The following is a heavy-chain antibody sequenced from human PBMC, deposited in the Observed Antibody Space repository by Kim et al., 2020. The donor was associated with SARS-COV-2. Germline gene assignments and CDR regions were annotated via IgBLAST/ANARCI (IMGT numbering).Heavy chain of an antibody. V-gene: IGHV1-3*01. J-gene: IGHJ5*02. D-gene: IGHD3-10*01. CDR3: ARGGITMVRGVRGFDP. CDR1: GYTFTSYA. Sequence: ASVKVSCKASGYTFTSYAMHWVRQAPGQRLEWMGWINAGNGNTKYSQKFQGRVTITRDTSASTAYMELSSLRSEDTAVYYCARGGITMVRGVRGFDPWGQGTLVTVSS. CDR2: INAGNGNT.